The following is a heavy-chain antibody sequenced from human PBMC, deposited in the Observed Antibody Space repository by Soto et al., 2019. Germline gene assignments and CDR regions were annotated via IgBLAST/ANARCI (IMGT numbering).Heavy chain of an antibody. CDR2: IKQDGSEK. J-gene: IGHJ3*02. D-gene: IGHD5-18*01. CDR3: ARRPSYGAFDI. V-gene: IGHV3-7*03. CDR1: GFPFSSYC. Sequence: PGGSLRLSCAASGFPFSSYCMSWVRQAPGKGLEWVANIKQDGSEKYYVDSVKGRFTISRDNAKNSLYLQMNGLRAEDTAVYYCARRPSYGAFDIWGQGTMVNVSS.